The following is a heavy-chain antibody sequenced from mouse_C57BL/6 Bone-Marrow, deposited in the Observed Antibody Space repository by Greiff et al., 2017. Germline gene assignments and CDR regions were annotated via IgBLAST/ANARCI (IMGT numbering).Heavy chain of an antibody. J-gene: IGHJ2*01. CDR2: INYDGSST. V-gene: IGHV5-16*01. CDR3: ARDSHYGRGTYAMDY. CDR1: GFTFSDYY. D-gene: IGHD1-1*01. Sequence: EVKLVESEGGLVQPGSSMKLSCTASGFTFSDYYMAWVRQVPEKGLEWVANINYDGSSTYYLDSLKSRFIISRDNAKNILYLQMSSLKSEDTATYYCARDSHYGRGTYAMDYWGQGTTLTVSS.